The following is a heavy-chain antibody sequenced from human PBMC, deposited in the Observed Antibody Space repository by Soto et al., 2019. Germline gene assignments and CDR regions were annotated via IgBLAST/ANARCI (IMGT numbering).Heavy chain of an antibody. J-gene: IGHJ4*02. CDR3: ARDLGYYDSSGYFDY. D-gene: IGHD3-22*01. Sequence: GGALRPSCAASVLTFRDYYMSWIRQAPGRGLEWVSYISSSDTIYYADSVKGRFTISRDNAKNSLYLQMNSLRAEDTAMYYCARDLGYYDSSGYFDYWGQGTLVSVSS. CDR1: VLTFRDYY. CDR2: ISSSDTI. V-gene: IGHV3-11*01.